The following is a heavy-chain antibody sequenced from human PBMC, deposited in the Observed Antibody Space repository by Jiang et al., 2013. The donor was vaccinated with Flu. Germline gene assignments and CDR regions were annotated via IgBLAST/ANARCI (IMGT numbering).Heavy chain of an antibody. Sequence: QTLSLTCAISGDSVSSNSAAWNWIRQSPSRGLEWLGRTYYRSKWYNDYAVSVKSRITINPDTSKNQFSLQLNSVTPEDTAVYYCARWGLDIVVVPDAFDIWGQGTMVTVSS. D-gene: IGHD2-15*01. V-gene: IGHV6-1*01. J-gene: IGHJ3*02. CDR3: ARWGLDIVVVPDAFDI. CDR2: TYYRSKWYN. CDR1: GDSVSSNSAA.